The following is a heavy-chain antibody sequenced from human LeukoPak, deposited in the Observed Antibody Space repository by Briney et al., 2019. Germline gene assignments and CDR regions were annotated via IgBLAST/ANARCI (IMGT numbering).Heavy chain of an antibody. CDR2: IIPIFGTA. J-gene: IGHJ5*02. D-gene: IGHD3-22*01. V-gene: IGHV1-69*05. CDR3: ARCGSGFPSGYSPYNWFDP. CDR1: GGTFSSYA. Sequence: SVKVSCKASGGTFSSYAISWVRQAPGQGLEWMGGIIPIFGTANYAQKFQGRVTITTDESTSTAYLELSSLRSEDTAVYYCARCGSGFPSGYSPYNWFDPWGQGTLVTVSS.